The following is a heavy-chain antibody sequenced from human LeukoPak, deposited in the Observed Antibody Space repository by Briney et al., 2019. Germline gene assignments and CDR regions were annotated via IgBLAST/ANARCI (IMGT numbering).Heavy chain of an antibody. CDR3: ARDRRGRYYGSVSFFDH. D-gene: IGHD3-10*01. V-gene: IGHV3-11*01. CDR2: ISGDGTMI. Sequence: GGSLRLSCAASGFTFSDYYMSWIRQAPGKGLEWVSYISGDGTMISYADSVKGRFTISRDNAKNSLHLQMNSLRAEDTAVYYCARDRRGRYYGSVSFFDHWGQGTLVTVSS. J-gene: IGHJ4*02. CDR1: GFTFSDYY.